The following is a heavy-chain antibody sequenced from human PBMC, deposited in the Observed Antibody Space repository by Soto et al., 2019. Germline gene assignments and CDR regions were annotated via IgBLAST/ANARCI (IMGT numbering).Heavy chain of an antibody. V-gene: IGHV1-18*01. CDR2: ISAYNGNT. CDR1: GYTFTSYG. Sequence: QVPLVQSGAEVKKPGASVKVSCKASGYTFTSYGISWVRQAPGQGLEWMGWISAYNGNTNYAQKLQGRVTMTTDTTTRTAYMELRSLRSDDTAVYYCARGGVGYCSSTSCYEPMAFLHYYYYMDVWGKGTTVTVSS. D-gene: IGHD2-2*01. J-gene: IGHJ6*03. CDR3: ARGGVGYCSSTSCYEPMAFLHYYYYMDV.